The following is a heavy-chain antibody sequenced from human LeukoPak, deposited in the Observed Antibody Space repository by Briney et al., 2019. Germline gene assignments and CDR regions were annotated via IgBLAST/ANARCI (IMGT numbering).Heavy chain of an antibody. CDR1: GFTFSNAW. V-gene: IGHV3-15*01. CDR3: ARGYCSSTSCYVGLGAFDI. CDR2: IKSKTDGGTT. J-gene: IGHJ3*02. Sequence: GGSLRLSCAASGFTFSNAWMSWVRQAPGKGLEWVGRIKSKTDGGTTDYAAPVKGRFIISRDDSKNTLYLQMNSLKTEDTAVYYCARGYCSSTSCYVGLGAFDIWGQGTMVTVSS. D-gene: IGHD2-2*01.